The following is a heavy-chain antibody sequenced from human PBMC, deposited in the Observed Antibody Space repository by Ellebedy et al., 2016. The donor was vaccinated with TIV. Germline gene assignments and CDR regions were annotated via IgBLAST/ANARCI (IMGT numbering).Heavy chain of an antibody. D-gene: IGHD2-15*01. Sequence: GGSLRLSXAASGFTFSSYSMNWVRQAPGKGLEWVSYISSSSSTIYYADSVKGRFTISRDNAKNSLYLQMNSLRAEDTAVYYCAALPQGYYWYFDLWGRGTLVTVSS. V-gene: IGHV3-48*04. J-gene: IGHJ2*01. CDR1: GFTFSSYS. CDR2: ISSSSSTI. CDR3: AALPQGYYWYFDL.